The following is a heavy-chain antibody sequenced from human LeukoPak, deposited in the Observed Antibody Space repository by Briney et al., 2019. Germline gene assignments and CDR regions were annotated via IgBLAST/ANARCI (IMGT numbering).Heavy chain of an antibody. J-gene: IGHJ4*02. V-gene: IGHV4-30-2*01. CDR2: IYHSGSI. CDR1: GGSISSGGYS. D-gene: IGHD1-26*01. Sequence: SETLSLTCAVSGGSISSGGYSWSWIRQPPGKGLEWIGYIYHSGSIYYNPSLKSRVTISVDRSKNQFSLKLSSVTAADTAVYYCARALGSYSGGNWGQGTLVTVSS. CDR3: ARALGSYSGGN.